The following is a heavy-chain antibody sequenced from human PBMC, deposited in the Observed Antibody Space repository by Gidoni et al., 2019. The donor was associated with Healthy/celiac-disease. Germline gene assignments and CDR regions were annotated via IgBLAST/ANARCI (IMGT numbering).Heavy chain of an antibody. D-gene: IGHD6-25*01. V-gene: IGHV3-48*02. CDR3: AREDGAAGYYYYYMDV. CDR1: GFTFSSYS. J-gene: IGHJ6*03. Sequence: EVQLVESGGGLVQPGGSLRLSCAASGFTFSSYSMNWVRQAPGKGLEWVSYISSSSSTIYYADSVKGRFTISRDNAKNSLYLQMNSLRDEDTAVYYCAREDGAAGYYYYYMDVWGKGTTVTVSS. CDR2: ISSSSSTI.